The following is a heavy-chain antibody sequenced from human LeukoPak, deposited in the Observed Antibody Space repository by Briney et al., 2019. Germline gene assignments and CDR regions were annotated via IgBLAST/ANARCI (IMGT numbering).Heavy chain of an antibody. J-gene: IGHJ4*02. Sequence: TGGSLRLSCAASGFTFSDYYMSWIRQAPGKGLEWVSYISTSGSTIYYADSVKGRFTISRDNAQNSLYLQMNSLRAEDTAVYYCARDSGYGGNSGYFDDWGQGTLVTVSS. CDR2: ISTSGSTI. CDR1: GFTFSDYY. CDR3: ARDSGYGGNSGYFDD. D-gene: IGHD4-23*01. V-gene: IGHV3-11*04.